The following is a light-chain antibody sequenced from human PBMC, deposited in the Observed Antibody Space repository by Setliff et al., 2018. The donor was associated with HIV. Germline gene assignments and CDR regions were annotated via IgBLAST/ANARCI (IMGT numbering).Light chain of an antibody. CDR2: EVS. V-gene: IGLV2-14*01. CDR3: SSYAITNTLP. CDR1: SSDVGGYNY. J-gene: IGLJ1*01. Sequence: QSVLTQPPSASGSPGQSVTISCTGTSSDVGGYNYVSWYQQHPGKAPKLMIYEVSKRPSGVSNRFSGSKSGNTASLTISGLQAEDEADYYCSSYAITNTLPFGTGTKVTVL.